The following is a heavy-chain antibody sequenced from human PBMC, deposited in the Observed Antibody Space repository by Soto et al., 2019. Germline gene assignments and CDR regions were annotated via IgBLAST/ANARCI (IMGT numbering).Heavy chain of an antibody. Sequence: QVQLVESGGDLVKRGGSLRLSCAASGYTFSDYYMSWIRQAPGKGLEWISYIDTSSTKIYYADSVKGRFTISRDNAKNSLYLEMNSLIDEDTAVYYCARHYDMWSGYLSPVDYWGQGTLVTVSS. D-gene: IGHD3-3*01. CDR2: IDTSSTKI. CDR1: GYTFSDYY. CDR3: ARHYDMWSGYLSPVDY. J-gene: IGHJ4*02. V-gene: IGHV3-11*01.